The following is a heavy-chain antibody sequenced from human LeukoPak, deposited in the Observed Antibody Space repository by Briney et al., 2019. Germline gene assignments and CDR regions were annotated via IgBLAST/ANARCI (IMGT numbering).Heavy chain of an antibody. CDR3: ARGVGGYRNYYYYYGMDV. D-gene: IGHD5-12*01. V-gene: IGHV4-39*01. J-gene: IGHJ6*02. Sequence: SETLSLTCTVSGGSTSSSSYYWGWIRQPPGKGLEWIGSIYYSGSTYYNPSLKSRVTISVDTSKNQFSLKLSSVTAADTAVYYCARGVGGYRNYYYYYGMDVWGQGTTVTVSS. CDR1: GGSTSSSSYY. CDR2: IYYSGST.